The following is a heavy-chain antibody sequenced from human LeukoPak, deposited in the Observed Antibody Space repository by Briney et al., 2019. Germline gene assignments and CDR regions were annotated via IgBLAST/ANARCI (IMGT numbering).Heavy chain of an antibody. CDR2: ISGSGGGT. J-gene: IGHJ4*02. D-gene: IGHD2-2*03. Sequence: GGSLRLSCAASGFTFSSYAMSWVRQAPGKGLEWASGISGSGGGTHYADSVKGRFTISRDNSKNTLDLQMNSLRAEDTAVYYFAKGWIDYFDYWARGPRVTVSS. CDR1: GFTFSSYA. CDR3: AKGWIDYFDY. V-gene: IGHV3-23*01.